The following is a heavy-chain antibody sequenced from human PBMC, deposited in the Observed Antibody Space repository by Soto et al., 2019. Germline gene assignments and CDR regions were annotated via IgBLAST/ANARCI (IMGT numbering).Heavy chain of an antibody. D-gene: IGHD2-21*01. J-gene: IGHJ4*02. CDR1: GFKFSDYG. CDR2: VLYDGSKK. CDR3: VKDLALIVDY. V-gene: IGHV3-30*18. Sequence: QVHLVESGGGVVQPGTSLRLSCRASGFKFSDYGMDWVRQAPGKGLEWVSRVLYDGSKKYYADSVKGPFTISRDNPRNTLYLQMDSLRAEDTGVYYCVKDLALIVDYWGQGTPVTVSS.